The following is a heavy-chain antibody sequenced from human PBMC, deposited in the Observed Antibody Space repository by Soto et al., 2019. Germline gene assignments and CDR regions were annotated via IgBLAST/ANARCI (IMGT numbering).Heavy chain of an antibody. CDR3: ARRYCSSTSCTRGGWFDP. J-gene: IGHJ5*02. CDR1: GYSFTSYW. Sequence: GESLKISCXGSGYSFTSYWVSWVRQMSGKGLEWMGRIDPSDSYTNYSPSFQGHVTISADKSISTAYLQWSSLKASDTAMYYCARRYCSSTSCTRGGWFDPWGQGTLVTVSS. D-gene: IGHD2-2*01. CDR2: IDPSDSYT. V-gene: IGHV5-10-1*01.